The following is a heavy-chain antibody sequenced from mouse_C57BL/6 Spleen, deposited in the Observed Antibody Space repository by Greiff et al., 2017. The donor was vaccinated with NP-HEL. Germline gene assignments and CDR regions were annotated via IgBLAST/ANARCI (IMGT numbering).Heavy chain of an antibody. CDR1: GYSFTGYY. J-gene: IGHJ4*01. V-gene: IGHV1-42*01. Sequence: VQLQQSGPELVKPGASVKISCKASGYSFTGYYMNWVKQSPEKSLEWIGEINPSTGGTTYNQKFKAKATLTVDKSSSTAYMQLKSLTSEDSAVYYCAYSNYYGEVMDYWGQGTSVTVSS. CDR2: INPSTGGT. D-gene: IGHD2-5*01. CDR3: AYSNYYGEVMDY.